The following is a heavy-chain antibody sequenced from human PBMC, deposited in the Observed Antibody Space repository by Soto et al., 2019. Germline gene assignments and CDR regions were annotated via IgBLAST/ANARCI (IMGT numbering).Heavy chain of an antibody. V-gene: IGHV3-11*01. J-gene: IGHJ5*02. Sequence: QVQLVESGGGLVKPGGSLRLSCAASGFTFSDYYMSWIRQAPGKGLEWVSYISSSGSTIYYADSVKGRFTISRDNAKNPLYLEMNRLRAEGTAVYYFARDLGYCSGGSCYSRSHWFDPWGQGTLVTVSS. CDR2: ISSSGSTI. CDR3: ARDLGYCSGGSCYSRSHWFDP. D-gene: IGHD2-15*01. CDR1: GFTFSDYY.